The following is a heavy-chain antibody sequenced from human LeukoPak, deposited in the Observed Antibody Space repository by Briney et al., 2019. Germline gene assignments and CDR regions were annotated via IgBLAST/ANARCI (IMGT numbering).Heavy chain of an antibody. CDR1: AFSFSSYG. Sequence: PGGCLRLSCAASAFSFSSYGMHWVRQAPGKGLEWVALIWYDGSNRYYGDSVKGRFTISRDNSKNTLYLQMNSLRAEDTAVYYCARRADDAFDIWGQGTMVTVSS. CDR3: ARRADDAFDI. V-gene: IGHV3-33*01. CDR2: IWYDGSNR. J-gene: IGHJ3*02.